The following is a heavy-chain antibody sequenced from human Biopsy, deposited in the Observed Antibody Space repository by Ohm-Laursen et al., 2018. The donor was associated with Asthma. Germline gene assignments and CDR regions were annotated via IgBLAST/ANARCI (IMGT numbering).Heavy chain of an antibody. CDR2: INAGNGNT. CDR1: GYTFINYA. J-gene: IGHJ3*01. Sequence: GSSVKVSCKASGYTFINYAIHWVRQAPGQRLEWMGWINAGNGNTKYSQKFQGRVTITRDTSAGTAYMELRSLRSEDTATYYCARTYYDFLTGQVKDVFGVWGQETMVTVSS. D-gene: IGHD3-9*01. CDR3: ARTYYDFLTGQVKDVFGV. V-gene: IGHV1-3*01.